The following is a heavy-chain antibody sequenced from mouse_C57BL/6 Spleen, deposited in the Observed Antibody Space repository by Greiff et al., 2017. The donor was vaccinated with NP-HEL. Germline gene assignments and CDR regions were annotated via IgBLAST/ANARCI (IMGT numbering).Heavy chain of an antibody. CDR2: INPNNGGT. V-gene: IGHV1-26*01. Sequence: EVQLQQSGPELVKPGASVKISCKASGYTFTDYYMNWVKQSHGKSLEWIGDINPNNGGTSYNQKFKGKATLTVDKSSSTAYMELRSLTSEDSAVYYCARGGKYDYPYYFDYWGQGTTLTVSS. CDR3: ARGGKYDYPYYFDY. J-gene: IGHJ2*01. CDR1: GYTFTDYY. D-gene: IGHD2-4*01.